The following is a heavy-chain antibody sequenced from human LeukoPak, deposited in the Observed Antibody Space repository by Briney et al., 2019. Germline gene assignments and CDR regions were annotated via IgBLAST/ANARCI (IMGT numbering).Heavy chain of an antibody. V-gene: IGHV1-2*02. D-gene: IGHD5-18*01. CDR2: INPNSDGT. CDR3: AKDRTLWGYTWFDP. Sequence: ASVKVSCKASGYTFTAYYLHWVRQAPGQGLEWMGWINPNSDGTNYAQKFQGRVTMTSDTSINTVYMELTSLRSDDTAVYYCAKDRTLWGYTWFDPWSQGTPVTVSS. CDR1: GYTFTAYY. J-gene: IGHJ5*02.